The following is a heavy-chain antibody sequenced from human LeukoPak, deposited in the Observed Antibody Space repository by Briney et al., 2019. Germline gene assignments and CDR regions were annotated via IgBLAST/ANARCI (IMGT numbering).Heavy chain of an antibody. CDR2: ISYDGSNK. CDR1: RFTFSVYA. J-gene: IGHJ4*02. Sequence: GGSLRLSRAASRFTFSVYAMHWVRQAPGKGLEWVTVISYDGSNKYYADSVKGRFTISRDNSKNTLYLQMNSLRAEDTAVYYCARGRGGSVVGATVYWGQGTLVTVSS. V-gene: IGHV3-30-3*01. CDR3: ARGRGGSVVGATVY. D-gene: IGHD1-26*01.